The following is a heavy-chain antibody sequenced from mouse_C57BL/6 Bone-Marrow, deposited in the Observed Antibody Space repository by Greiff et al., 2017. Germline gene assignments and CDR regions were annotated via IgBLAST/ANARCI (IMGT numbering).Heavy chain of an antibody. CDR1: GFTFSSYA. CDR3: TREGGSYAMDD. D-gene: IGHD1-1*02. J-gene: IGHJ4*01. V-gene: IGHV5-9-1*02. Sequence: DVHLVESGEGLVKPGGSLKLSCAASGFTFSSYAMSWVRQTPEKRLEWVAYISSGGDYIYYADTVKGRFTISRDNARNTLYLQMSSLESEDTAMYYCTREGGSYAMDDWGQGTSVTVSS. CDR2: ISSGGDYI.